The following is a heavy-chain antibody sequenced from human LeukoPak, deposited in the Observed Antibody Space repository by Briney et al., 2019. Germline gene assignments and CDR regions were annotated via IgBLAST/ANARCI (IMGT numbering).Heavy chain of an antibody. V-gene: IGHV4-31*03. CDR2: IYYSGST. Sequence: PSETLSLTCTVSGGSISSGGYYWSWIRQHPGKGLEWIGYIYYSGSTYYNPSLKSRVTISVDTSKNQFSLKLSSVTAADTAVYYCARGDSSGYLPYWGQGTLVTVSS. D-gene: IGHD3-22*01. CDR1: GGSISSGGYY. CDR3: ARGDSSGYLPY. J-gene: IGHJ4*02.